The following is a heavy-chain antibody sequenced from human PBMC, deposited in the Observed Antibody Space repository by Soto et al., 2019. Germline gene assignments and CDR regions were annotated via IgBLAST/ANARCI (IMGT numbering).Heavy chain of an antibody. D-gene: IGHD3-16*01. J-gene: IGHJ5*02. CDR1: GYSFTDND. Sequence: ASVKVSCKASGYSFTDNDVSWVRQATGQGLEWMGWMNPGSGDTGYAQKFQGRVTMTRDISIATAYMELSSLRSDDTAIYYCARMATFGSLNWFDPWGQGTLVTVSS. CDR3: ARMATFGSLNWFDP. V-gene: IGHV1-8*01. CDR2: MNPGSGDT.